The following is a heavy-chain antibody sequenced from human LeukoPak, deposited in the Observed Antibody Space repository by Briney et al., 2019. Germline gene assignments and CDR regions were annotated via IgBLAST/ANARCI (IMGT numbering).Heavy chain of an antibody. CDR2: INAGNGNT. D-gene: IGHD6-6*01. CDR3: ASGGSSADFDY. J-gene: IGHJ4*02. CDR1: GYTFTSYA. V-gene: IGHV1-3*01. Sequence: GASVKVSCKASGYTFTSYAMHWVRQAPGQRLEWMGWINAGNGNTKYSQKFQGRVTITRNTSISTAYMELSSLRSEDTAVYYCASGGSSADFDYWGQGTLVTVSS.